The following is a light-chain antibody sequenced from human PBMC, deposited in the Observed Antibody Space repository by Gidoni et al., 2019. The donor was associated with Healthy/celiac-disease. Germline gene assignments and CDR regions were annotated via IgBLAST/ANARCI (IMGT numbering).Light chain of an antibody. Sequence: QSALTQPACVSGSPGQSITISCTGTSSDVGGYNYVSWYQHHPGKAPKLMLYDVSNRPSGVSNRFSGSKSGNTASLTISGLQAEDEADYYCSSYTSSSTLVVFGGGTKLTVL. CDR1: SSDVGGYNY. CDR2: DVS. J-gene: IGLJ2*01. V-gene: IGLV2-14*03. CDR3: SSYTSSSTLVV.